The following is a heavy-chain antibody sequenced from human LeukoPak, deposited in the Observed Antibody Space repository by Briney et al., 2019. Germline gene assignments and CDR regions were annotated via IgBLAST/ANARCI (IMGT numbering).Heavy chain of an antibody. V-gene: IGHV3-23*01. CDR2: MSGSGFDT. CDR1: GFTFSSYV. D-gene: IGHD3-3*01. J-gene: IGHJ4*02. CDR3: AKLPWPTTTFGVVIIPDY. Sequence: GGSLRLSCAASGFTFSSYVMSWVRQAPGKGLEWVSAMSGSGFDTYYADSVKGRFTISRDNSKNTLYLQMNSLRVEDTAVYYCAKLPWPTTTFGVVIIPDYWGQGTLVTVSS.